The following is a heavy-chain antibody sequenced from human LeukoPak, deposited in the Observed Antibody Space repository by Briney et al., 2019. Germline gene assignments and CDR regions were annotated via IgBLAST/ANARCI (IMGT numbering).Heavy chain of an antibody. CDR3: ARDGYDFWSGHPPYFDY. D-gene: IGHD3-3*01. CDR1: GFTFSSYW. Sequence: PGGSLRLSCAASGFTFSSYWMSWVRQAPGKGLEWVANIKQEGSEKYYVDSVKGRFTISRDNAKNSLYLQMNSLRAEDTAVYYCARDGYDFWSGHPPYFDYWGQGTLVAVSS. V-gene: IGHV3-7*01. CDR2: IKQEGSEK. J-gene: IGHJ4*02.